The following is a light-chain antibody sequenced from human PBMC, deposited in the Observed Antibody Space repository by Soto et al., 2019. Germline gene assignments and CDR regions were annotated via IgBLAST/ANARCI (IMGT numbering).Light chain of an antibody. CDR2: LESSGSY. Sequence: QLVLTQSSSASASLGSSVTLTCTLSSGHSSYIIAWHQQQPGKAPRYLMKLESSGSYNKGSGVPDRFSGSSSGADRYLTISNLQFEDEADYYCETWDSNTRVFGGGTQLTVL. V-gene: IGLV4-60*02. CDR1: SGHSSYI. CDR3: ETWDSNTRV. J-gene: IGLJ3*02.